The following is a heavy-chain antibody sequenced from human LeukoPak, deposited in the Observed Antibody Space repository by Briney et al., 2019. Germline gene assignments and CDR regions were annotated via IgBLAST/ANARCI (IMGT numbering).Heavy chain of an antibody. D-gene: IGHD6-19*01. CDR1: GFTVSSSY. CDR3: AKDDALHSSGWYVRGDFDY. V-gene: IGHV3-30*18. J-gene: IGHJ4*02. Sequence: GGSLRLSCAASGFTVSSSYMTWVRQAPGKGLEWVAVISYDGTNKYYADSVKGRFTISRDNSKNTLYLQMNSLRAEDTAVYYCAKDDALHSSGWYVRGDFDYWGQGTLVTVSS. CDR2: ISYDGTNK.